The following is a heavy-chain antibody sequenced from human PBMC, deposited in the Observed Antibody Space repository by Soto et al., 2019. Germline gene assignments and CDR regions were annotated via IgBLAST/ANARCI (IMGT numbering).Heavy chain of an antibody. CDR2: IYGSAART. J-gene: IGHJ4*02. D-gene: IGHD3-3*01. V-gene: IGHV3-23*01. CDR3: AKDRHPDDRWDFDW. CDR1: GFTFQQYT. Sequence: EVQLLESGGDLVRPGTSLRLSCAGSGFTFQQYTMSWVRQAPGEGLEWVSSIYGSAARTFYADSVKGRFTISRDNSRNTVYLQMNNLRVEDTAVYYCAKDRHPDDRWDFDWWGRVTRVTVSS.